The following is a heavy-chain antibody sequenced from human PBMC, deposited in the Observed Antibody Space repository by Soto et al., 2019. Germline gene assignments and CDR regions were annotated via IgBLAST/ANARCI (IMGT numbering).Heavy chain of an antibody. Sequence: PSETLSITCTVSGGSISSSSYYWGWIRQPPGKGLEWIGSIYYSGSTYYNPSLKSRVTISVDTSKNQFSLKLSSGTAADTAVYYCARHGRYDFWSGYDYYGMDVWGQGTTVTVSS. CDR2: IYYSGST. J-gene: IGHJ6*02. CDR3: ARHGRYDFWSGYDYYGMDV. D-gene: IGHD3-3*01. CDR1: GGSISSSSYY. V-gene: IGHV4-39*01.